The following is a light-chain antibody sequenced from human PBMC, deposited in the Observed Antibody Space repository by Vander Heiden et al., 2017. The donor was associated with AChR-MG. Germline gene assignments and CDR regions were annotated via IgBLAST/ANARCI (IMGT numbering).Light chain of an antibody. CDR3: ETWDTSLSSVL. CDR2: DNN. CDR1: SSNIGSNY. Sequence: QSVLTQPPSVSAAPGQKVTISCSGSSSNIGSNYVSWYQQLPGTAPKLLIYDNNKRPSGIPDRFSGSKSGTSATLGITGLQTGDEADYYCETWDTSLSSVLFGGGTKLTVL. J-gene: IGLJ3*02. V-gene: IGLV1-51*01.